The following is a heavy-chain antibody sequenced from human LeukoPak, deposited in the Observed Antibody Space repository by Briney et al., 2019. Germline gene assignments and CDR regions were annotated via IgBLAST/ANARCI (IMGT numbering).Heavy chain of an antibody. CDR3: AKYVSAKGPPCALGV. J-gene: IGHJ6*02. CDR1: GFTFSSNA. D-gene: IGHD2/OR15-2a*01. Sequence: PGGSLRLSCAASGFTFSSNAMSWVRQAPGKGLEWVSAISGSGGRTYYADSVKGRLTISRDNSKNTLYLQMNSLRAEDTAVYYCAKYVSAKGPPCALGVWGQGTTVTVSS. CDR2: ISGSGGRT. V-gene: IGHV3-23*01.